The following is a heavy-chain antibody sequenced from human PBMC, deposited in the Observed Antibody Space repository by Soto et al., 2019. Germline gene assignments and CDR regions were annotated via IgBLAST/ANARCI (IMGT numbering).Heavy chain of an antibody. V-gene: IGHV4-39*07. J-gene: IGHJ5*02. CDR2: VYYRGRS. D-gene: IGHD2-2*01. CDR1: GGSVSNSNYY. CDR3: ARVSRDVVPADYNWFDP. Sequence: SETLSLTCTVSGGSVSNSNYYWGWIRQSPGKGLEWIGSVYYRGRSYSKSSVKSRVTISVDTSKNQFSLNLNSVTAADTAVYYCARVSRDVVPADYNWFDPWGQGILVTVSS.